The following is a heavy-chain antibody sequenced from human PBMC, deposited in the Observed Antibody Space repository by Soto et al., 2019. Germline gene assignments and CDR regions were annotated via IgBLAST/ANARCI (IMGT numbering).Heavy chain of an antibody. Sequence: QLQLQESGSGLVKPSQTLSLTCAVSGGSISSGGYSWSWIRQPPGKGLEWIGYIYHSGSTYYNPSLKSRLPLSGGRSQNQFPLKPSSVTAAGPAVYYCARVPSPRGPGTLGPVSS. CDR1: GGSISSGGYS. J-gene: IGHJ5*02. CDR3: ARVPSP. CDR2: IYHSGST. V-gene: IGHV4-30-2*01.